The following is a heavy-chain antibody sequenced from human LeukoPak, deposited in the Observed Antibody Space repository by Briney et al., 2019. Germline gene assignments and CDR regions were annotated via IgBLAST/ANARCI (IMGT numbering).Heavy chain of an antibody. CDR1: GGSISSGDYY. Sequence: SETLSLTCIVSGGSISSGDYYWSWIRQPPGKGLEWIGYIYYSGSTYYNPSLKSRVTISVDTSKNQFSLKLSSVTAADTAVYYCARGPPYYYYYGMDVWGQGTTVTVSS. V-gene: IGHV4-30-4*01. CDR3: ARGPPYYYYYGMDV. CDR2: IYYSGST. J-gene: IGHJ6*02.